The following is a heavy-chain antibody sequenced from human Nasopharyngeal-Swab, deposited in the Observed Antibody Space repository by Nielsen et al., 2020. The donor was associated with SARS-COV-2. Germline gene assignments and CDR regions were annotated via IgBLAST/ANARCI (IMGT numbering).Heavy chain of an antibody. D-gene: IGHD6-19*01. Sequence: SETLSLTCTVSGGSISSYYWSWIRQPPGKGLEWIGYIYYSGSTYYNPSLKSRVTISVDTSKNQFSLKLSSVTAADTAVYYCARPSYSSGWSSWYYYYGMDVWGQGTTVTVSS. CDR3: ARPSYSSGWSSWYYYYGMDV. CDR2: IYYSGST. CDR1: GGSISSYY. J-gene: IGHJ6*02. V-gene: IGHV4-59*04.